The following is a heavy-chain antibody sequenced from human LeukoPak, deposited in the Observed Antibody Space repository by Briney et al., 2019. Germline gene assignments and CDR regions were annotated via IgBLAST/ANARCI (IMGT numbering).Heavy chain of an antibody. V-gene: IGHV3-66*02. CDR2: IYSGGST. CDR3: ASPRVVVGYYMDV. CDR1: GFTVSSNY. Sequence: GGSLRLSCAASGFTVSSNYMCWVRQAPGKGLEWVSVIYSGGSTYYADSVKGRFTISRDNSKNTLYLQMNSLRAEDTAVYYCASPRVVVGYYMDVWGKGTTVTVSS. J-gene: IGHJ6*03. D-gene: IGHD2-15*01.